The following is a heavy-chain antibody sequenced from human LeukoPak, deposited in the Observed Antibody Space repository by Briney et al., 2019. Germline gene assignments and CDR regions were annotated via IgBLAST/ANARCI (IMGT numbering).Heavy chain of an antibody. V-gene: IGHV3-23*01. CDR3: AKRGVVIRVILVGFHKEAYYFDS. J-gene: IGHJ4*02. CDR1: GITLSNYG. D-gene: IGHD3-22*01. CDR2: ISGSGGTT. Sequence: GGTLRLSCAVSGITLSNYGMSWVRQAPGKGLEWVAGISGSGGTTNYADSVKGRFTISRDNPKNTLFLHMNSLRAEDTAVYFCAKRGVVIRVILVGFHKEAYYFDSWGQGALVTVSS.